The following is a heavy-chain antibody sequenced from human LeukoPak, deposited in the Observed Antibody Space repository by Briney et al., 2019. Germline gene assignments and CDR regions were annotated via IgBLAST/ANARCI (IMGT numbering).Heavy chain of an antibody. CDR1: GHTFTIDG. CDR3: ARDHGHIRSGWNSSRLDY. CDR2: ISTHNGNT. Sequence: GASVKVSCKASGHTFTIDGISWAPQAPGEGLEWVGWISTHNGNTNYAQKLQGRVTLTTDTSTNTAYMELKRLRSDDTAVYYCARDHGHIRSGWNSSRLDYWGQGTLVTVSS. V-gene: IGHV1-18*01. J-gene: IGHJ4*02. D-gene: IGHD6-19*01.